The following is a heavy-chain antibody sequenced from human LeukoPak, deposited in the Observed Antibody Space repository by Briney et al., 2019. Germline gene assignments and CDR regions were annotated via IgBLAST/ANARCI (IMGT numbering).Heavy chain of an antibody. Sequence: ASVKVSCKASGYTFTSYDINWVRQATGQGLEWMGWMNPNSGNTGYAQKFQGRVTMTRNTSISTAYMELSSLRSEDTAVYYCARDSTVTKDDYYYYGMDVWGQGTTVTVSS. CDR3: ARDSTVTKDDYYYYGMDV. V-gene: IGHV1-8*01. D-gene: IGHD4-17*01. J-gene: IGHJ6*02. CDR1: GYTFTSYD. CDR2: MNPNSGNT.